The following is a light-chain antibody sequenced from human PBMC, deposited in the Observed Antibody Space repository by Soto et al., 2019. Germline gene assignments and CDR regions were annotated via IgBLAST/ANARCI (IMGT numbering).Light chain of an antibody. J-gene: IGLJ1*01. CDR3: QVCDSSSDHPYV. CDR1: NIGSKS. V-gene: IGLV3-21*04. Sequence: SSELTQPPSVSVAPGKTARITCGGNNIGSKSVHWYQQKPGQAPVLVIYYDSDRPSGIPERFSGSNSGNTATLTISRVEAGDEADYYCQVCDSSSDHPYVFGTGTKVTVL. CDR2: YDS.